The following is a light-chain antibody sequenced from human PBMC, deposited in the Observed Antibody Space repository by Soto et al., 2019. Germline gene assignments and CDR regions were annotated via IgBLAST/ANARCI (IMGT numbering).Light chain of an antibody. CDR2: GAS. CDR3: QQYGSSHLYT. V-gene: IGKV3-20*01. J-gene: IGKJ2*01. CDR1: QSVSSSY. Sequence: EIVLTQSPGTLSLSPGERATLSCRASQSVSSSYLAWYQQKPGQAPRLLIYGASSRATGIPDRFSGSGSGTYFTLTISSLEPEDFAVYYCQQYGSSHLYTFGQGTKLEIK.